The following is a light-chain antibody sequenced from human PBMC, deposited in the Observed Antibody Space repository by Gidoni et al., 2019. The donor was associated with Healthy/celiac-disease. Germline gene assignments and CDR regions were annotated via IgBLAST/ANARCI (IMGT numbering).Light chain of an antibody. CDR3: QQSYSTPRT. Sequence: DIHMTPSPSSLSASVGDRVTITCRASQSISSYLNWYQQKQGKAPKRLIYAASSLQSGVPSRFSGSGSGTDFTLTISSRQPEDVATYYCQQSYSTPRTFGQGTKLEIK. V-gene: IGKV1-39*01. CDR2: AAS. J-gene: IGKJ2*01. CDR1: QSISSY.